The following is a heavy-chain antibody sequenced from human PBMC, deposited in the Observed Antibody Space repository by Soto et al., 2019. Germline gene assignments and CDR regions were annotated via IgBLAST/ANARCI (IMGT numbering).Heavy chain of an antibody. D-gene: IGHD3-16*01. Sequence: EVQLVESGGGLSQPGGSLRLSCAASGFTVSSTYMSWVHQAPGKGLEWVSVIHTGGSAYYAGSVEGRFTVSRDNVKNTLYLQMNSLRVDDTAVYYCARLALGPWGQGALVTVSS. CDR2: IHTGGSA. J-gene: IGHJ5*02. CDR3: ARLALGP. V-gene: IGHV3-53*01. CDR1: GFTVSSTY.